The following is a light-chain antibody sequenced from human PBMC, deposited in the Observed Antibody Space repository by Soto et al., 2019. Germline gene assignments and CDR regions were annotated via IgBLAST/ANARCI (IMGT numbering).Light chain of an antibody. CDR2: EDT. J-gene: IGLJ2*01. V-gene: IGLV3-1*01. CDR1: KLGDKY. CDR3: QAWDSSIVV. Sequence: SYELTQPPSVSVSPGQTASITCSGDKLGDKYASWYQQKPGQSPVLVIYEDTKRPSGIPERFSGSNSGNTATLTISGTQAMDEADYHCQAWDSSIVVFGGGTKLTVL.